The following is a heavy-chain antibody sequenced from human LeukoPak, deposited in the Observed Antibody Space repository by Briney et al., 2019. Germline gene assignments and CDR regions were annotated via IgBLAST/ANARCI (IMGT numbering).Heavy chain of an antibody. Sequence: GGSLSLSCAASGFTFSSCAMSWARQAPGKGLEWVSAIRGSGGSTYYADSVKGRFTISRDNSKNTLYLQMNSLRAEDTAVYYCARRQTYYYDSSGYLFDYWGQGTLVTVSS. D-gene: IGHD3-22*01. CDR1: GFTFSSCA. CDR2: IRGSGGST. J-gene: IGHJ4*02. CDR3: ARRQTYYYDSSGYLFDY. V-gene: IGHV3-23*01.